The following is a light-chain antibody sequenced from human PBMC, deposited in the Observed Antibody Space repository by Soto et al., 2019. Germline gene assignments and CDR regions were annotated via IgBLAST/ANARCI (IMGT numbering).Light chain of an antibody. V-gene: IGLV2-14*03. CDR3: CAYTSSTSLI. CDR2: DVN. Sequence: QSALTQPASVSGSPGQSITISCTGTSSDIGGYKYVSWYQQHPGKVPKLLIYDVNNRPSGVSDRCSGSKSGNTASLTISGLQAEYEAEYYCCAYTSSTSLIFGGGTKLTVL. CDR1: SSDIGGYKY. J-gene: IGLJ2*01.